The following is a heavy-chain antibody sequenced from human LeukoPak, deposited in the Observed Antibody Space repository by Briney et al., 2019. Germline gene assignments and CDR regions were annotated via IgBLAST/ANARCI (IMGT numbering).Heavy chain of an antibody. J-gene: IGHJ4*02. Sequence: PGGSLRLSCAASGFTFSSSWMAWVRQAPGKGLEWVANIKQDGSEKYYVDSVKGRFTISRDNAKNSLYLQMNSLRAEDTAVYYCASHELGSGWGYWGQGTLVTVSS. V-gene: IGHV3-7*01. D-gene: IGHD6-19*01. CDR1: GFTFSSSW. CDR3: ASHELGSGWGY. CDR2: IKQDGSEK.